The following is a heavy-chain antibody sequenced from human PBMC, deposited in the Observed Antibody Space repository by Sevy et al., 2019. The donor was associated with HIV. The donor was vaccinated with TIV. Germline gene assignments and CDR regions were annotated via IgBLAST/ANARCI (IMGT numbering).Heavy chain of an antibody. J-gene: IGHJ4*02. Sequence: GGSLRLSCEGSGYTFSNYWMHWVRQAPGKGLEWVSRVKNDGGTAYADSVKGRFTISRDNAENTMSLQMNSLRVEDTALYYCVAANSWEDYWGQGTLVTVSS. CDR2: VKNDGGT. V-gene: IGHV3-74*01. D-gene: IGHD6-13*01. CDR3: VAANSWEDY. CDR1: GYTFSNYW.